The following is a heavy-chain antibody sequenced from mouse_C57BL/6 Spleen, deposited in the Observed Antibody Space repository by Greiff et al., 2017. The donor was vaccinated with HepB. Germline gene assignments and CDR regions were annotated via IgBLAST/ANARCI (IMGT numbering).Heavy chain of an antibody. CDR2: INPSSGYT. V-gene: IGHV1-7*01. CDR1: GYTFTSYW. D-gene: IGHD1-1*01. Sequence: QVQLQQSGAELAKPGASVKLSCKASGYTFTSYWMHWVKQRPGQGLEWIGYINPSSGYTKYNQKFKDKATLTADKSSSKAYMQLSSLRNEDSAVYDGERRSYYYGSSYIDYWGQGTTLTVSS. J-gene: IGHJ2*01. CDR3: ERRSYYYGSSYIDY.